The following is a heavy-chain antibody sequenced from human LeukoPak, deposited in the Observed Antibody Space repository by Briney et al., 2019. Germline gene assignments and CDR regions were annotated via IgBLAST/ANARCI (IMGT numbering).Heavy chain of an antibody. J-gene: IGHJ4*02. CDR3: ARSYCSSTSCYALFDY. CDR1: GGTFISYA. V-gene: IGHV1-69*06. D-gene: IGHD2-2*01. CDR2: IIPIFGTA. Sequence: ASVKVSCKASGGTFISYAISWVRQAPGQGLEWMGGIIPIFGTANYAQKFQGRVTITADKSTSTAYMELSSLRSEDTAVYYCARSYCSSTSCYALFDYWGQGTLVTVSS.